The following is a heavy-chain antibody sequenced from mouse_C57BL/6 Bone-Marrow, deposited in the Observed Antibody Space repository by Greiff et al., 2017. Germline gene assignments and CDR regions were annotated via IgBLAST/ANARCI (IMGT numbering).Heavy chain of an antibody. J-gene: IGHJ2*01. CDR2: ISSGGSYT. CDR1: GFTFSSYG. V-gene: IGHV5-6*01. Sequence: EVQLVESGGDLVKPGGSLKLSCAASGFTFSSYGMSWVRQTPDKRLEWVATISSGGSYTYYPDSVKGRFTITRDNAKNTLYRQLRSLKSEDTDMYYCARLAGTYFDYWGHVTTLTVSS. CDR3: ARLAGTYFDY. D-gene: IGHD4-1*01.